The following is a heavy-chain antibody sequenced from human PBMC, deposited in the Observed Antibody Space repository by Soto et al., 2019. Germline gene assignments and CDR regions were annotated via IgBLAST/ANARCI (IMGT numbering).Heavy chain of an antibody. CDR1: GFTFSSYC. Sequence: GSLRLSCAACGFTFSSYCMHWVRQAPGKGLEWVAVISYDGSNKYYADSVKGRFTISRDNSKNKLYLQMNSLRAEDTAVYYCAKDWVDIVVVPAATFFDYWGQGTLVTVSS. D-gene: IGHD2-2*03. V-gene: IGHV3-30*18. CDR3: AKDWVDIVVVPAATFFDY. CDR2: ISYDGSNK. J-gene: IGHJ4*02.